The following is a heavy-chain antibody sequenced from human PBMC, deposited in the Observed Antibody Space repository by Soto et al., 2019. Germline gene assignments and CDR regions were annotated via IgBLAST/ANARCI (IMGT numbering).Heavy chain of an antibody. J-gene: IGHJ6*03. D-gene: IGHD3-3*01. V-gene: IGHV1-8*01. Sequence: ASVKVSCKASGYTFTSYDINWVRQATGQGLEWMGWMNPNSGNTGYAQKFQGRVTMTRNTSISTAYMELSSLRSEDTAVYYCARAPYYDFWSGYLDYYYYYMDVWGKGTTVTVSS. CDR1: GYTFTSYD. CDR2: MNPNSGNT. CDR3: ARAPYYDFWSGYLDYYYYYMDV.